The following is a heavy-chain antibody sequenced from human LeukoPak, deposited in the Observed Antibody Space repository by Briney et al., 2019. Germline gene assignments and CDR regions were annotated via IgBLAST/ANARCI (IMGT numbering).Heavy chain of an antibody. CDR1: GYTFTGYY. D-gene: IGHD2-2*01. CDR3: ARDIVVVPAAPDAFDI. J-gene: IGHJ3*02. CDR2: INPNSGGT. V-gene: IGHV1-2*02. Sequence: ASVKVSCKASGYTFTGYYMHWVRQAPGQGLEWMGWINPNSGGTNYAQKFQGRVTMTRDTSISTAYMELSRLRSDDTAVCYCARDIVVVPAAPDAFDIWGQGTMVTVSS.